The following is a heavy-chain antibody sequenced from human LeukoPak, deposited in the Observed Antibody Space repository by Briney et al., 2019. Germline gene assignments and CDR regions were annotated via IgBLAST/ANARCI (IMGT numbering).Heavy chain of an antibody. D-gene: IGHD6-13*01. Sequence: SETLSLTCTVSGGSISSSRYYWGWIRQPPGKGLEWIGNIYYSGSTFYNPSLKSRVTISVDTSKNQFSLKLSSVTAADKARHYCAGRGIAVAGLARSNSWGRGTLV. CDR2: IYYSGST. V-gene: IGHV4-39*01. CDR3: AGRGIAVAGLARSNS. J-gene: IGHJ4*02. CDR1: GGSISSSRYY.